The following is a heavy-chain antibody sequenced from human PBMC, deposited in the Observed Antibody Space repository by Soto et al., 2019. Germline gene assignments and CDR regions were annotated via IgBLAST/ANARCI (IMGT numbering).Heavy chain of an antibody. CDR3: ARVSTTWEDDY. V-gene: IGHV3-48*02. CDR1: GFTFSDYG. CDR2: ISSGSDTI. D-gene: IGHD5-12*01. J-gene: IGHJ4*02. Sequence: EVQLVESGGGLVQPGGSLRLSCAASGFTFSDYGDNWVRQAPGKGLEWISYISSGSDTISYADSVKGRFTISRDDAKNSLFLQMTSLRDDDTAVYYCARVSTTWEDDYWGQGTLVTVSS.